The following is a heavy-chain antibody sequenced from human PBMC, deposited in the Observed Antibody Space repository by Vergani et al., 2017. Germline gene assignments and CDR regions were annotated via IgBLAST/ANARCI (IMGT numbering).Heavy chain of an antibody. Sequence: QVQLVESGGGVVPTGRSLRLSCAASEFTFSSNAMHWVRQAPGKGLEWVAVISYDGSNEYYADSVKGRFTISRDNSKNTLYLQMNSLRAEDTAVYYCARGGYCISTSCHGAFDYWGQGTLVTVSS. V-gene: IGHV3-30*04. CDR2: ISYDGSNE. J-gene: IGHJ4*02. CDR1: EFTFSSNA. D-gene: IGHD2-2*01. CDR3: ARGGYCISTSCHGAFDY.